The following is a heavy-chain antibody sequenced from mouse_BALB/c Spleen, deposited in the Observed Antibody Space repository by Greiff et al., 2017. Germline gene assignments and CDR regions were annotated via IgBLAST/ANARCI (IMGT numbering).Heavy chain of an antibody. CDR3: AREGMITTVGAY. J-gene: IGHJ3*01. V-gene: IGHV1-9*01. D-gene: IGHD2-4*01. Sequence: QVQLKESGAELMKPGASVKISCKATGYTFSSYWIEWVKQRPGHGLEWIGEILPGSGSTNYNEKFKGKATFTADTSSNTAYMQLSSLTSEDSAVYYCAREGMITTVGAYWGQGTLVTVSA. CDR1: GYTFSSYW. CDR2: ILPGSGST.